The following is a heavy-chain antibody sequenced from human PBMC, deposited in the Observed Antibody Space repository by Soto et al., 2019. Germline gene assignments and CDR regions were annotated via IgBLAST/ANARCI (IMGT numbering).Heavy chain of an antibody. D-gene: IGHD2-8*01. V-gene: IGHV3-33*01. Sequence: QVRLVESGGGVVQPGTSLRLSCEASGFTFNSFGMHWVRQAPGKGLEWVAVIWHDGTNKYYVDSVKGRFTISRDNSKDTLYLQMSNLRAEDTAVYYCARTGLQIVQATSYYYGLDVWGQGTTVTVS. CDR2: IWHDGTNK. CDR3: ARTGLQIVQATSYYYGLDV. CDR1: GFTFNSFG. J-gene: IGHJ6*02.